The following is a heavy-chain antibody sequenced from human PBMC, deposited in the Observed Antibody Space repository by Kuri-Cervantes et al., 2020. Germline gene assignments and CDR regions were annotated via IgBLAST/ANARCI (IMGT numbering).Heavy chain of an antibody. D-gene: IGHD3-22*01. CDR2: ISWNSGSI. V-gene: IGHV3-9*01. CDR1: GFTFDDYA. CDR3: ARDPVTMIVGSLFDY. J-gene: IGHJ4*02. Sequence: GGSLRLSCAASGFTFDDYAMHWVRQAPGKGLEWVSGISWNSGSIGYADSVKGRFTISRDNAKNSLYLQMNSLRAEDTAVYYCARDPVTMIVGSLFDYWGQGTLVTVSS.